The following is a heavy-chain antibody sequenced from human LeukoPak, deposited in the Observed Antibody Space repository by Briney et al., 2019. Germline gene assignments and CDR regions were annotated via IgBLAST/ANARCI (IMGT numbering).Heavy chain of an antibody. Sequence: SETLSLTCTDPGGSSSHYYWCWIRPPPGKGLDWIGHIYSTGSPNNNPSLKSRVTISLAKSKNQFSLKLTSVTAADTAVYYCARAYSVSWYYFDYWGQGTLVTVSS. CDR1: GGSSSHYY. V-gene: IGHV4-59*12. J-gene: IGHJ4*02. CDR2: IYSTGSP. D-gene: IGHD6-13*01. CDR3: ARAYSVSWYYFDY.